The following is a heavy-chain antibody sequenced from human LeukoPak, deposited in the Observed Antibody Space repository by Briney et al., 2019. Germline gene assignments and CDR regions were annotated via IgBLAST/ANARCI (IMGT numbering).Heavy chain of an antibody. D-gene: IGHD6-25*01. CDR2: INLNAVTT. J-gene: IGHJ4*02. CDR1: GYTFTGYY. V-gene: IGHV1-46*01. Sequence: ASVKVSCTASGYTFTGYYMHWVRQAPGQGLEWVGIINLNAVTTRYAQKFQGRITVTRDTSTSTVYMELSSLRSEDTAVYFCAREGAAEAKNFDYWGQGTLVIVSS. CDR3: AREGAAEAKNFDY.